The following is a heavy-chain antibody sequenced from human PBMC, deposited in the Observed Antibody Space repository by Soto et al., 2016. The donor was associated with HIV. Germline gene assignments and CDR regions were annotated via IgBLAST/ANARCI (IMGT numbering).Heavy chain of an antibody. CDR2: IKSESDGGTT. CDR1: GSTFSVAW. V-gene: IGHV3-15*02. J-gene: IGHJ4*02. CDR3: ATGPLSTTDTQNPY. D-gene: IGHD1-1*01. Sequence: EVQLVESGGALVKPGGSLRLSCAASGSTFSVAWMTWVRQAPGKGLEWVGRIKSESDGGTTNYAAPVKGRFTISRHDSKNTLYLQMDSLQIEDTAVYYCATGPLSTTDTQNPYWGQGTQVTVSS.